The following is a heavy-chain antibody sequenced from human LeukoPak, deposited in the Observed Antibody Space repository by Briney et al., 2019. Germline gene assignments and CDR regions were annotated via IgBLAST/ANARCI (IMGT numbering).Heavy chain of an antibody. Sequence: GGSLRLSCAASGFTFSDYYMSWIRQAPGKGLEWASYISSSGSSIYYADSVKGRFTISRDNAKNSLYLQMNSLRAEDTAVYYCARALYDSSGYYYSGFDYWGQGTLVTVSS. CDR2: ISSSGSSI. CDR1: GFTFSDYY. D-gene: IGHD3-22*01. J-gene: IGHJ4*02. V-gene: IGHV3-11*04. CDR3: ARALYDSSGYYYSGFDY.